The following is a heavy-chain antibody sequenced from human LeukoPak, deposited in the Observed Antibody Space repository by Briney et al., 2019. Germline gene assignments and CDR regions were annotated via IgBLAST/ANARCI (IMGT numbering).Heavy chain of an antibody. CDR3: VRLVTNTGRYLNALDI. D-gene: IGHD1-26*01. Sequence: SETLSLTCTVSGGSINSETDYWGWIRQPPGKGLEWIGIIYYSGTTYYNPSLKSRVTISVDTSKNQFSLKLSSVTAADTAMYYCVRLVTNTGRYLNALDIWGQGTMVTVS. J-gene: IGHJ3*02. CDR2: IYYSGTT. CDR1: GGSINSETDY. V-gene: IGHV4-39*01.